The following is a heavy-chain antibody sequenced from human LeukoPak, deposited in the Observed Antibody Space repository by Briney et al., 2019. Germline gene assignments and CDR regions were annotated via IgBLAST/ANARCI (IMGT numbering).Heavy chain of an antibody. V-gene: IGHV3-23*01. CDR1: GFTFSSYA. D-gene: IGHD3-3*01. CDR2: ISGSGGST. Sequence: HPGGSLRLSCAASGFTFSSYAMNWVRQAPGKGLEWVSAISGSGGSTYYADSVKGRSTISRDNSKNTLYLQMNSLRAEDTAVYYCAKDLLFTDFWSGYYYYGMDVWGQGTTVTVSS. J-gene: IGHJ6*02. CDR3: AKDLLFTDFWSGYYYYGMDV.